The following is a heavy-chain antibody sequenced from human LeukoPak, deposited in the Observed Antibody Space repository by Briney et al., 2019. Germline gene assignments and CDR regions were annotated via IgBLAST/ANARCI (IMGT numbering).Heavy chain of an antibody. Sequence: GASVKVSCEASGYTFTGYYIYWVRQAPGQGLEWMGWINPNSGGTKYAQKFQGRVTMTREMSISTDYMELSRLRSDDTAVYYCARAQQLASNWGQGTLVTVSS. CDR1: GYTFTGYY. D-gene: IGHD6-13*01. V-gene: IGHV1-2*02. CDR2: INPNSGGT. CDR3: ARAQQLASN. J-gene: IGHJ4*02.